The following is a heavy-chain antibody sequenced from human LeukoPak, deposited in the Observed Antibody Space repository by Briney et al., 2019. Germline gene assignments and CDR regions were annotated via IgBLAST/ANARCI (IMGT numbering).Heavy chain of an antibody. CDR2: ITGSGETT. CDR3: ARAYGSSGYFQLPIDL. CDR1: GFAFSSYA. J-gene: IGHJ5*02. Sequence: RPGGSLRLSCVASGFAFSSYAMSWVRQAPGKGLEWVSGITGSGETTHHADSVKGRFTISRDNSRNTLFLQMNSLRVEDTALYYCARAYGSSGYFQLPIDLWGQGTLVTVSS. D-gene: IGHD3-22*01. V-gene: IGHV3-23*01.